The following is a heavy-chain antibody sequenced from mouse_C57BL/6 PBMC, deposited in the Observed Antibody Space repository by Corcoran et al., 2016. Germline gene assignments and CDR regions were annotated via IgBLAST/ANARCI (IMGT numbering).Heavy chain of an antibody. CDR2: INPNNGGT. D-gene: IGHD2-12*01. V-gene: IGHV1-26*01. CDR3: ARRGAYYRAWFAY. J-gene: IGHJ3*01. Sequence: EVQLQQSGPELVKPGASVKISCKASGYTFTDYYMNWVKQSHGKSLEWIGDINPNNGGTSYNQKFKGKATLTVDKSSSTAYMELRSLTSEDSAVYYCARRGAYYRAWFAYWGQGTLVTVSA. CDR1: GYTFTDYY.